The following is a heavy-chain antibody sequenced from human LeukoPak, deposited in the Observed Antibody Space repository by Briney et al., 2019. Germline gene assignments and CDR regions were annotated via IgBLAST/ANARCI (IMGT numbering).Heavy chain of an antibody. Sequence: GGSLRPSCAASGFTFSSYAMHWVRQAPGKGLEWVAVISYDGSNKYYADSVKGRFTISRDNSKNTLYLQMNSLRAEDTAVYYCARDPKRYCSGGSCPVYWDVWGKGTTVTVSS. J-gene: IGHJ6*04. CDR2: ISYDGSNK. D-gene: IGHD2-15*01. CDR1: GFTFSSYA. V-gene: IGHV3-30-3*01. CDR3: ARDPKRYCSGGSCPVYWDV.